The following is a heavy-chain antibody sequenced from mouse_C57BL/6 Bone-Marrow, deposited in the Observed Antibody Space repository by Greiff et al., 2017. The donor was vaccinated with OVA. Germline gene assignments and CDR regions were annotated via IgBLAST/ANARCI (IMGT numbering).Heavy chain of an antibody. CDR3: ARGGFYYSNYVGWYFDV. CDR1: GYTFTSYW. V-gene: IGHV1-64*01. Sequence: VQLQQPGAELVKPGASVKLSCKTSGYTFTSYWMHWVKQRPGQGLEWIGMIHPNSGSTNSNEKFKSKATLTVDKSSSTAYMQLSSLTSEDSAVYYCARGGFYYSNYVGWYFDVWGTGTTVTVSS. CDR2: IHPNSGST. J-gene: IGHJ1*03. D-gene: IGHD2-5*01.